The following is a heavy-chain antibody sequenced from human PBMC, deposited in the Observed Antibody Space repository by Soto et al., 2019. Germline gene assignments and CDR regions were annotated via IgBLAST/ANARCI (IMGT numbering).Heavy chain of an antibody. J-gene: IGHJ6*02. CDR3: ARDFPSFGVNYQPCGMHV. Sequence: PSETLSLTCAVSGGSISSGAYSWSWIRQPPGKGLEWIGDIYHSGTTYYNASLKSRLTISVDRSKNQFSLRLSSVTAADTAVYYCARDFPSFGVNYQPCGMHVRGPAPTVTLSS. CDR2: IYHSGTT. CDR1: GGSISSGAYS. D-gene: IGHD3-3*01. V-gene: IGHV4-30-2*01.